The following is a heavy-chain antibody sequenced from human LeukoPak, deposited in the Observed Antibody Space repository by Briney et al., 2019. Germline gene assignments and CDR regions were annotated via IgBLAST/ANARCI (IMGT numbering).Heavy chain of an antibody. CDR3: ATGGFSSSGYSLRY. J-gene: IGHJ4*02. CDR1: GYTLTELS. CDR2: FDPEDGET. Sequence: GASVKVSCKVSGYTLTELSMHWVRQAPGKGLEWMGGFDPEDGETIYAQKFQGRVTMTEDTSTDTAYMELSSLRSEDTAVYYCATGGFSSSGYSLRYWGQGTLVTVSS. D-gene: IGHD3-22*01. V-gene: IGHV1-24*01.